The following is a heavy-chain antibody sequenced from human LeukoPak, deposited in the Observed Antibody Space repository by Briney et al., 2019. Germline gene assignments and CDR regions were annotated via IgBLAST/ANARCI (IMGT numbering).Heavy chain of an antibody. V-gene: IGHV1-2*02. D-gene: IGHD5-18*01. Sequence: ASVKVSCKASGYTFTGYYMHWVRQAPGQGLEWMGWINPNSGGTNYAHKFQGRVTMTRDTSISTAYMELSRLRSDDTAVYYCARADHVDTAMVGDYWGQGTLVTVSS. J-gene: IGHJ4*02. CDR1: GYTFTGYY. CDR2: INPNSGGT. CDR3: ARADHVDTAMVGDY.